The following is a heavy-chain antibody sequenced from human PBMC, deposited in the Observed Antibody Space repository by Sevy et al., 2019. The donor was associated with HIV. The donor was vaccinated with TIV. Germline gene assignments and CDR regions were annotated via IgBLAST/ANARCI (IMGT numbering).Heavy chain of an antibody. CDR3: ARDTANTNYYCHYYMDV. CDR1: GYTFTNYY. Sequence: ASVKVSCKASGYTFTNYYIHWVRQAPGQGLEWMGIINPSGGTTTYAQKFQDRVTMTRDTSTSTVYMELSSLRSEDTAVYYCARDTANTNYYCHYYMDVWGKGTTVTVSS. D-gene: IGHD2-8*01. J-gene: IGHJ6*03. V-gene: IGHV1-46*01. CDR2: INPSGGTT.